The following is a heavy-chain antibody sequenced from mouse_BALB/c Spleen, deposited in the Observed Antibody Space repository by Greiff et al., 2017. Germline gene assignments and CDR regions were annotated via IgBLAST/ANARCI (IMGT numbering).Heavy chain of an antibody. V-gene: IGHV5-17*02. CDR2: ISSGSSTI. Sequence: EVMLVESGGGLVQPGGSRKLSCAASGFTFSSFGMHWVRQAPEKGLEWVAYISSGSSTIYYADTVKGRFTISRDNPKNTLFLQMTSLRSEDTAMYYCASPPRDGYYGGFAYWGQGTLVTVSA. J-gene: IGHJ3*01. CDR1: GFTFSSFG. D-gene: IGHD2-3*01. CDR3: ASPPRDGYYGGFAY.